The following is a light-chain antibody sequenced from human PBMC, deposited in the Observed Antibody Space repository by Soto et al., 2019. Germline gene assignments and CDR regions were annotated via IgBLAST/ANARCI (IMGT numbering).Light chain of an antibody. J-gene: IGKJ1*01. CDR1: QSVSSN. CDR2: GAS. Sequence: EIVMTQSPATLSGSPGERATLSCGASQSVSSNLAWYQQKPGQAPRLPIYGASTRATGIPARFSGSGSGTEFTLTISSLQSEDFAVYYCQQYNNWPRTFGQGTKVDIK. CDR3: QQYNNWPRT. V-gene: IGKV3-15*01.